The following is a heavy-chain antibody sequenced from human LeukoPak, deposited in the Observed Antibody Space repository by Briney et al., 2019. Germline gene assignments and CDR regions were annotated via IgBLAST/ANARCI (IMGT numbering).Heavy chain of an antibody. CDR1: GYTFTSYY. V-gene: IGHV1-46*01. Sequence: ASVKVSCKASGYTFTSYYMHWVRQPPGQGLEWMGIINPSGGSTSYAQKFQGRVTMTRDMSTSTVYMELSSLRSEDTAVYYCARLRSLGYDSSGYYYFDYWGQGTLVTVSS. CDR2: INPSGGST. D-gene: IGHD3-22*01. CDR3: ARLRSLGYDSSGYYYFDY. J-gene: IGHJ4*02.